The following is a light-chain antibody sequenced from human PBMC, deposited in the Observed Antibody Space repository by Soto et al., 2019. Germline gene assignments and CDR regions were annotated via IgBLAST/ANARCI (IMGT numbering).Light chain of an antibody. CDR2: GAS. V-gene: IGKV3-15*01. J-gene: IGKJ4*01. Sequence: EILMTQSPATLSVSPGERATLSCRASQSVSSNLAWYQQKPGQAPRLLIYGASTRATGIPARFSGSGSGTEFTLTISSLQSEDFAVYYCQQHSDWPLTFGGGTRVEI. CDR3: QQHSDWPLT. CDR1: QSVSSN.